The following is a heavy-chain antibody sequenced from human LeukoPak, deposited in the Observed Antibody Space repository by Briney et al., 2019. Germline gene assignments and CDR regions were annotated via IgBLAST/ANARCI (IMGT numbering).Heavy chain of an antibody. V-gene: IGHV1-18*01. CDR1: GYTFTSYG. D-gene: IGHD4-17*01. CDR2: ISAYNGNT. Sequence: ASVKVSCKASGYTFTSYGISWVRQAPGQGLEWMGWISAYNGNTNYAQKLRGRVTMTTDTSTSTGYMELRSLRSDGTAVYYCVRWGRSTGTSDYWGQGTLVTVSS. CDR3: VRWGRSTGTSDY. J-gene: IGHJ4*02.